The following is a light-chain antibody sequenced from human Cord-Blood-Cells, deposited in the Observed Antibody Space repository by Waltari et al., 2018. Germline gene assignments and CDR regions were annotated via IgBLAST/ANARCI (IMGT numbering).Light chain of an antibody. J-gene: IGLJ3*02. CDR2: DVS. CDR1: SSDVGGYNY. V-gene: IGLV2-14*03. CDR3: SSYTSSSTWV. Sequence: QSALTQPASASGSPGQSITISCPGTSSDVGGYNYVSWYQHHPGKAPKLMIYDVSNRPSGVSNRFSGSKSGNTASLTISGLQAEDEADYYCSSYTSSSTWVFGGGTKLTVL.